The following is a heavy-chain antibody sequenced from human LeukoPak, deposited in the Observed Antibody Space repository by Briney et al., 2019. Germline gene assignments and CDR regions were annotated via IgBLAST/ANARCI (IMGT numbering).Heavy chain of an antibody. CDR1: GYTLTELS. J-gene: IGHJ4*02. D-gene: IGHD3-9*01. V-gene: IGHV1-24*01. CDR2: FDPEDGET. CDR3: ATPPPLLRYFDWLQGFDY. Sequence: ASVKVSCKVSGYTLTELSMHWVRQAPGKGLEWMGGFDPEDGETIYAQKFQGRVTITEDTSTDTAYMELSSLRSEDTAVYYCATPPPLLRYFDWLQGFDYWGQGTLVTVSS.